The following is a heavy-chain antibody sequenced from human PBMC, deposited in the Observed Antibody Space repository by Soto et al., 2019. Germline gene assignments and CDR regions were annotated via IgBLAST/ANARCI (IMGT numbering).Heavy chain of an antibody. CDR2: LHHGGST. CDR3: TKNSAYALDY. V-gene: IGHV4-4*02. Sequence: SETLSLTCDVSRYSINNNNWWSWVHQPPGGGLEWIGELHHGGSTNYNPSLESRATFSVDISKYQFFLKLSSVTAADTAVYYCTKNSAYALDYWGQGTLVTVSS. J-gene: IGHJ4*02. D-gene: IGHD5-12*01. CDR1: RYSINNNNW.